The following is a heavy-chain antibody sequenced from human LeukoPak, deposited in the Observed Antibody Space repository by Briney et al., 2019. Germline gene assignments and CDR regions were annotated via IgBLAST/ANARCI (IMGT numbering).Heavy chain of an antibody. J-gene: IGHJ6*03. V-gene: IGHV4-59*01. CDR2: IYYSGST. D-gene: IGHD6-13*01. Sequence: PSETLSLTCTVSGGSISSYYWSWIRQPPGKGLEWIGYIYYSGSTNYNPSLKSRVTISVDTSKNQFSLKLSSVTAADTAVYYCARLRYSSTYYYMDVWGKGTTVTISS. CDR3: ARLRYSSTYYYMDV. CDR1: GGSISSYY.